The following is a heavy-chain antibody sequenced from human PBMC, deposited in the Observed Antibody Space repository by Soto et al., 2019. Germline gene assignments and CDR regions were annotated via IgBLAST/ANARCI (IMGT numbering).Heavy chain of an antibody. J-gene: IGHJ4*02. Sequence: GGSLRLSCVASGFSFSSYPMTWVGQAPGKGLEWVSVISGSGTNTYYAESVKGRFTISRASSQNTLYLQLNSLRPEDPAAYYFAQEKPTPTCFDSGGQGTLVTVSS. CDR3: AQEKPTPTCFDS. V-gene: IGHV3-23*01. CDR1: GFSFSSYP. CDR2: ISGSGTNT.